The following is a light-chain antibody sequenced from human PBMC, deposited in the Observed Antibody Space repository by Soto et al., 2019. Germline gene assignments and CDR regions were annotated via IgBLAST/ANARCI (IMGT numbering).Light chain of an antibody. CDR2: DVS. V-gene: IGLV2-14*01. Sequence: QSVLAQPASVSGSPGQSITISCTGTSSDVGCYNYVSWFQQHPGKAPKLLIYDVSNWPSGVSDRFSGSKSGNTASLTFSGFQAEDEADYYCSSFTTSSTFVFGTGTKVTVL. CDR3: SSFTTSSTFV. CDR1: SSDVGCYNY. J-gene: IGLJ1*01.